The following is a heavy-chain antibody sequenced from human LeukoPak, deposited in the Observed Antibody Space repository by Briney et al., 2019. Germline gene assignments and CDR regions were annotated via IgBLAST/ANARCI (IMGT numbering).Heavy chain of an antibody. CDR3: ARDLSSSSVEPLFDC. CDR1: GFTFSSYA. V-gene: IGHV3-30-3*01. CDR2: ISYDGSNK. D-gene: IGHD6-6*01. Sequence: GRSLRLSCAASGFTFSSYAMHWVRQAPGKGLEWVAVISYDGSNKYYADSVKGRFTISRDNSKNTLYLQMNSLRAEDTAVYYCARDLSSSSVEPLFDCWGRGTLVTVSS. J-gene: IGHJ4*02.